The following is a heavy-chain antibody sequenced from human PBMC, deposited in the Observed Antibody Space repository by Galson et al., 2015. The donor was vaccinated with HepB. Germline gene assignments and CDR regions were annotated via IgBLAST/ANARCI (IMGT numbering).Heavy chain of an antibody. V-gene: IGHV1-18*04. D-gene: IGHD5-24*01. CDR3: ARGGMAAIGGPTFDH. CDR2: ISPDNGKT. J-gene: IGHJ4*02. CDR1: GYTFISYG. Sequence: SVKVSCKASGYTFISYGISWVRQAPGQGLEWMGWISPDNGKTDYAQRVQGRVTMTADTSTSTAYMEMRSLISDDTAIYYCARGGMAAIGGPTFDHWGQGTLVTVSS.